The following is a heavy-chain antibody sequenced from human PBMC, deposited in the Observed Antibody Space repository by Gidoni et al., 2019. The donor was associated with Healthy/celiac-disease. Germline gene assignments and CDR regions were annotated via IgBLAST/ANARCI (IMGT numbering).Heavy chain of an antibody. CDR3: ATVERRRYAFDI. CDR2: FDPEDGET. Sequence: QVQLVQTGAEVKKPGASVKVSCKGSGYTLTELSMHWVRQAPGKGLEWMGVFDPEDGETIYAQKFQGRVTMTEDTSTDTAYMELSSLRSEDTAVYYCATVERRRYAFDIWGQGTMVTVSS. CDR1: GYTLTELS. J-gene: IGHJ3*02. V-gene: IGHV1-24*01.